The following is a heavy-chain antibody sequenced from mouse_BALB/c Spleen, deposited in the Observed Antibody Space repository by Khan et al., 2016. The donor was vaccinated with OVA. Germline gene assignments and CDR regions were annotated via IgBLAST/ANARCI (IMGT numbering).Heavy chain of an antibody. J-gene: IGHJ3*01. D-gene: IGHD2-14*01. CDR1: GYTFTSYT. CDR3: DRDGAYHRKDGWFAS. CDR2: ITPSNGYT. Sequence: QVQLQQSGAELARPGASVKMSCKASGYTFTSYTIHWIKNRPGQGLEWIGYITPSNGYTNYNQKFKDKATLTTDKSSTSAYLQLSSLTSDDSAVSRGDRDGAYHRKDGWFASVRKGTLVTVSA. V-gene: IGHV1-4*01.